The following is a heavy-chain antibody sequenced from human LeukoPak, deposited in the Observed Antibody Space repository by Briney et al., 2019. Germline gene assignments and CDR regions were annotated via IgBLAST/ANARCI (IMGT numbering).Heavy chain of an antibody. V-gene: IGHV1-69*06. J-gene: IGHJ4*02. CDR2: IIPIFGTA. CDR1: GGTFSSYA. Sequence: SVKVSCKASGGTFSSYAISWVRQAPGQGLEWMGGIIPIFGTANYAQKFQGRVTITADKSTNTAYMELSSLRTDDTAMYYCARNERVRRVVKDLFEYWGQGTLVAVSS. D-gene: IGHD3-10*01. CDR3: ARNERVRRVVKDLFEY.